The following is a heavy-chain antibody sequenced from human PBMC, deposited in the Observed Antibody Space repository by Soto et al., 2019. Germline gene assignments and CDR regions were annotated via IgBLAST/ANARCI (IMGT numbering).Heavy chain of an antibody. V-gene: IGHV5-51*01. CDR3: AKPMQVSRGWPSTYYYYYFGMDV. J-gene: IGHJ6*02. Sequence: PGESLKISCKGSGCSFTSYWIGWVRQMPGKGLEWMGIIYPGDSDTSYSPSFQGHVTISADKSISTAYLQWSSLKASDTAMPYCAKPMQVSRGWPSTYYYYYFGMDVWGQGTTVSVS. CDR1: GCSFTSYW. CDR2: IYPGDSDT. D-gene: IGHD6-19*01.